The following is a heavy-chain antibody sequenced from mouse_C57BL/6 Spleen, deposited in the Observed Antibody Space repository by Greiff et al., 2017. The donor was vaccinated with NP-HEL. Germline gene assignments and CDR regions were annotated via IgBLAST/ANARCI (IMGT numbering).Heavy chain of an antibody. V-gene: IGHV1-42*01. CDR2: INPSTGGT. Sequence: DVQLQESGPALVKPGASVKISCKASGYSFTGYYMNWVKQSPEKSLEWIGEINPSTGGTTYNQKFKAKATLTVDKSSSTAYMQLKSLTSEDSAVYYCARQDYGSSPAWFAYWGQGTLVTVSA. D-gene: IGHD1-1*01. CDR1: GYSFTGYY. J-gene: IGHJ3*01. CDR3: ARQDYGSSPAWFAY.